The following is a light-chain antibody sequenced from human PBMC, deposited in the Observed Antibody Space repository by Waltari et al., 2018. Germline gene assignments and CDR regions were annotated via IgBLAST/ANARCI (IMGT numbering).Light chain of an antibody. CDR2: DAS. CDR3: QQRLHWPPFT. J-gene: IGKJ3*01. V-gene: IGKV3-11*01. Sequence: ETVFTHSPSTLSLSPGERSTLSCRASQSVGSYLAWYQQKAGQAPRLLIYDASNRATDVPPRFSGSGSGTDFTLTISSLEPEDFAVYYCQQRLHWPPFTFGPGTKVDLK. CDR1: QSVGSY.